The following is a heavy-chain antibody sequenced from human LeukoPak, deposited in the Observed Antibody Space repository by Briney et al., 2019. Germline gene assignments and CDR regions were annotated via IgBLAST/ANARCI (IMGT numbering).Heavy chain of an antibody. J-gene: IGHJ6*02. CDR2: IKQDETEK. CDR3: ASDSPYYGMDV. CDR1: GFTFGNFW. Sequence: GESLRLSCTASGFTFGNFWMGWVRQAPGKGLEWVANIKQDETEKFYLGSVKGRFTISRDNAKNTLYLQMSGLRVEDTAVYHCASDSPYYGMDVWGQGTTVTVSS. V-gene: IGHV3-7*01.